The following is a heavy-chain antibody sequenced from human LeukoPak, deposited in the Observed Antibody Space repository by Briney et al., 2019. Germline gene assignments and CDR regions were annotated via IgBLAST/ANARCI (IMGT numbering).Heavy chain of an antibody. J-gene: IGHJ5*02. CDR3: ARGQRNYDFWSGYSFDP. CDR1: GYTFTSYD. D-gene: IGHD3-3*01. Sequence: ASVKVSCKASGYTFTSYDINWVRQATGQGLEWMGWMNPNSGNTGYAQKFQGRVTITRNTSISTAYMELSSLRSEDTAVYYCARGQRNYDFWSGYSFDPWGQGTLVTVSS. CDR2: MNPNSGNT. V-gene: IGHV1-8*03.